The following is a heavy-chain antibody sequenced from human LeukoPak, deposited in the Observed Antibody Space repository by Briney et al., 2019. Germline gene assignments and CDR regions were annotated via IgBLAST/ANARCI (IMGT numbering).Heavy chain of an antibody. CDR1: GGTFSSYA. CDR2: IIPIFGTA. V-gene: IGHV1-69*13. D-gene: IGHD3-22*01. CDR3: ARGSGVPYYYDSSGYYDY. Sequence: GASVKVSCKASGGTFSSYAISWVRQAPGQGLEWMGGIIPIFGTANYAQKFQGRVAITADESTSTAYMEPSSLRSEDTAVYYCARGSGVPYYYDSSGYYDYWGQGTLVTVSS. J-gene: IGHJ4*02.